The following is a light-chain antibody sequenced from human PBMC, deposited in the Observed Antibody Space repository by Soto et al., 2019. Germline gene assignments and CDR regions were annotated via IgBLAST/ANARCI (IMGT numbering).Light chain of an antibody. V-gene: IGKV3-20*01. J-gene: IGKJ2*01. CDR3: QQYCSSPPNT. CDR1: QSVSSSY. Sequence: EIVLTQSPGTLSLSPGERATLSCRASQSVSSSYLAWYQQKPGQAPRLLIYGASSRAPGIPDRFSGSGSGTAFTLTISRLEPEDFAVYYCQQYCSSPPNTFGQGTKLEIK. CDR2: GAS.